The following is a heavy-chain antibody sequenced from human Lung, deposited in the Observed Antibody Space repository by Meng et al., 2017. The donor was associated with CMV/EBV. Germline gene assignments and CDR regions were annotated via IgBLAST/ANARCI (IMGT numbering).Heavy chain of an antibody. D-gene: IGHD2-2*01. CDR2: ISYDGSNK. Sequence: GGSLRLXCAGSGFTFSSYAMHWVRQVPGKGLAWVAFISYDGSNKYFAGSVKGRFTISRDNSKNKLYHQMNSLRAEDTAVYYCAKTNPYVVQGAGGILDYXGQGXLVTVSS. CDR3: AKTNPYVVQGAGGILDY. CDR1: GFTFSSYA. V-gene: IGHV3-30*02. J-gene: IGHJ4*02.